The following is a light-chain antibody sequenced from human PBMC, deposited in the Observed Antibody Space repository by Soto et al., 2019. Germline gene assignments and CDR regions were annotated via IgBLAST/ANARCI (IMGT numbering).Light chain of an antibody. CDR2: GAS. Sequence: EIVMTQSPATLSVTPGERATLSCRASQSVSSNLAWYQQKPGQAPRLLIYGASTRATGIPARFSGSGSGTEFTLTISSLQSEDSAVYFCQQYTGPPTTFGQGTRLEI. V-gene: IGKV3-15*01. CDR3: QQYTGPPTT. J-gene: IGKJ5*01. CDR1: QSVSSN.